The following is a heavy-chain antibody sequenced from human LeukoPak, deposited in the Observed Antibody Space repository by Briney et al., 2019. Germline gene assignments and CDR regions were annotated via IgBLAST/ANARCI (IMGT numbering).Heavy chain of an antibody. CDR2: ISSSSSTI. CDR3: AREYYDILTGQGGFDY. Sequence: PGGSLRLSCAASGFTFSSYSMNWVRQAPGKGLEGVSYISSSSSTIYYADSVKGRFTISRDNAKNSLHLQMNSLRAEDTAVYYCAREYYDILTGQGGFDYWGQGTLVTVSS. V-gene: IGHV3-48*01. J-gene: IGHJ4*02. CDR1: GFTFSSYS. D-gene: IGHD3-9*01.